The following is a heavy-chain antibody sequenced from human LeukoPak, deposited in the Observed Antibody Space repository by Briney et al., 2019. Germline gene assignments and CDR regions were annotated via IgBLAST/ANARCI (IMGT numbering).Heavy chain of an antibody. J-gene: IGHJ5*02. CDR2: SSYTGSP. CDR3: ARGDGYRPGFDT. Sequence: SETQSLTCTVSGASISSYHWSWIRQPPGKALEWIGYSSYTGSPKYTPSLKSRVIMSKDTSKNQISLKLSAVTAADTAVYYCARGDGYRPGFDTWGQGTLVTVSP. CDR1: GASISSYH. D-gene: IGHD5-24*01. V-gene: IGHV4-59*01.